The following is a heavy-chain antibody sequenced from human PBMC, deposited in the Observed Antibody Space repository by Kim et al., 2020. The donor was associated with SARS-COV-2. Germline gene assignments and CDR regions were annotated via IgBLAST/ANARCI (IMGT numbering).Heavy chain of an antibody. V-gene: IGHV1-8*01. CDR3: ARGAYGYQLLWTRKGGFDP. Sequence: ASVKVSCKASGYTFTSYDINWVRQATGQGLEWMGWMNPNSGNTGYAQKFQGRVTMTRNTSISTAYMELSSLRSEDTAVYYCARGAYGYQLLWTRKGGFDPWGQGTLVTVSS. J-gene: IGHJ5*02. CDR2: MNPNSGNT. D-gene: IGHD2-2*01. CDR1: GYTFTSYD.